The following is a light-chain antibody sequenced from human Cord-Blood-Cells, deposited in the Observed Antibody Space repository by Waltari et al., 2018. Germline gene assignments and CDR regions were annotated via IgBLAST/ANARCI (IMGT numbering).Light chain of an antibody. Sequence: QPASVSGSPGQSITISCTGTSSDVGGYNYVSWYQQHPGKAPKLMIYDVSNRPSGVSNRFSGSKSGNTASLTISGLQAEDEADYYCSSYTSSSTYVFGTGTKVTVL. CDR2: DVS. CDR3: SSYTSSSTYV. CDR1: SSDVGGYNY. J-gene: IGLJ1*01. V-gene: IGLV2-14*01.